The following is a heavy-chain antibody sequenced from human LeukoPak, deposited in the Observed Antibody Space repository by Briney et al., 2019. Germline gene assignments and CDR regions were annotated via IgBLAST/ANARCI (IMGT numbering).Heavy chain of an antibody. D-gene: IGHD3-10*01. J-gene: IGHJ6*03. V-gene: IGHV3-7*01. Sequence: PGGSLRLSCAASGFTSRQNWMSWVRKAPGKGREWLANIKHDGREKQDGSEKNYVDSVKGRFTISRDNAKNSLYLQMNSLRAEDTAVYYCARSGRGVDSFYFYMDVWGKGTTVTVSS. CDR1: GFTSRQNW. CDR2: IKHDGREKQDGSEK. CDR3: ARSGRGVDSFYFYMDV.